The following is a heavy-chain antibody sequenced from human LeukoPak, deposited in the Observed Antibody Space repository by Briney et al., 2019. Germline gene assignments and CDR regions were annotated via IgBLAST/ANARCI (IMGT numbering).Heavy chain of an antibody. CDR1: GLTFSTSG. J-gene: IGHJ4*02. CDR2: VGPTGSDR. V-gene: IGHV3-21*06. CDR3: ATETNGRHYDY. Sequence: GGSLRLSCTASGLTFSTSGFNWVRQAPGKGLEWVASVGPTGSDRYHADSIKGRFTISRDNANNFLYLQMNSLRAEDTAVYYCATETNGRHYDYWGQGTLLTVSS. D-gene: IGHD1-14*01.